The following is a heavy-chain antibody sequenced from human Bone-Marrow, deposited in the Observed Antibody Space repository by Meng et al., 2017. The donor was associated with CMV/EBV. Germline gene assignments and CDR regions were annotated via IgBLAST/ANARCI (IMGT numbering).Heavy chain of an antibody. CDR3: ARDYDFWSGYYYYYGMDV. CDR1: GFTFSSYG. D-gene: IGHD3-3*01. J-gene: IGHJ6*02. CDR2: ISSSGSTI. V-gene: IGHV3-48*04. Sequence: GESLKISCAASGFTFSSYGMHWIRQAPGKGLEWVSYISSSGSTIYYADSVKGRFTISRDNAKNSLYLQMNSLRAEDTAVYYCARDYDFWSGYYYYYGMDVWGQGTTVTVSS.